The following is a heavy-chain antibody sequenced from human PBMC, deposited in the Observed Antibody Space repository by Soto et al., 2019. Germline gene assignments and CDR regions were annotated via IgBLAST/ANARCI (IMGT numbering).Heavy chain of an antibody. D-gene: IGHD3-10*01. J-gene: IGHJ4*02. Sequence: QVQLVESGGGVVQPGRSLRLSCAASGFTFSSYAMHWVRQAPGKGLEWVAVISYDGSNKYYADSVKGRFTISRDNSKNTLYLQMNSLRAEDTAVYYCARVWGFGIGARGRDYWGQGTLVTVSS. CDR3: ARVWGFGIGARGRDY. CDR1: GFTFSSYA. V-gene: IGHV3-30-3*01. CDR2: ISYDGSNK.